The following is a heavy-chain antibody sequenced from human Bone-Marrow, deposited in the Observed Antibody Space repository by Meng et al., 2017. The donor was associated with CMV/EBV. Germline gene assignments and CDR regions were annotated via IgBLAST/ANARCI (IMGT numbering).Heavy chain of an antibody. CDR3: ARAEGVEYYDFWSGRGYYYYYGMDV. V-gene: IGHV3-7*01. Sequence: GGSLRLSCAATEFNFSAYWMTWVRQAPGKGLEWVANIKQDGSEKYYVDSVKGRFTISRDNAKNSLYLQMNSLRAEDTAVYYCARAEGVEYYDFWSGRGYYYYYGMDVWGQGNTVNV. J-gene: IGHJ6*02. D-gene: IGHD3-3*01. CDR1: EFNFSAYW. CDR2: IKQDGSEK.